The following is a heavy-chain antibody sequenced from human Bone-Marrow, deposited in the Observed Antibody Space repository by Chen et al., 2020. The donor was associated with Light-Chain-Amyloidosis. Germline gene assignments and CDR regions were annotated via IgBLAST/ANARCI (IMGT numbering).Heavy chain of an antibody. CDR3: AKDIIPAATGGWNWFDP. V-gene: IGHV3-9*01. J-gene: IGHJ5*02. CDR1: GFTLDDYA. CDR2: ISWNSGSI. Sequence: EVQLVESGGGLVQPGRSLRLSCAASGFTLDDYALHWVRQAPGKGLEWVSGISWNSGSIGYADSVKGRFTISRDNAKTSLYLQMNSLRAEDTALYYCAKDIIPAATGGWNWFDPWGQGTLVTVSS. D-gene: IGHD2-2*01.